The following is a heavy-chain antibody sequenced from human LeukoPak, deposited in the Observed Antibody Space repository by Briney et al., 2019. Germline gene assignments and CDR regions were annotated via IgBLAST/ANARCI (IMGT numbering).Heavy chain of an antibody. CDR2: ISISSTYL. J-gene: IGHJ4*02. D-gene: IGHD1-20*01. V-gene: IGHV3-21*05. CDR3: ARGNWFVDH. CDR1: GFTFSSYS. Sequence: KTGGSLRLSCEASGFTFSSYSMSWLRRTPGKGLEWLSYISISSTYLHYADSVKGRFTISRDNAKKSLFLQMNSLRADDTAVYYCARGNWFVDHWGQGTLVTVSS.